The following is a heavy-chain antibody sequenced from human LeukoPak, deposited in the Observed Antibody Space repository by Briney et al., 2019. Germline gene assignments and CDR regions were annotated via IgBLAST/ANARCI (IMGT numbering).Heavy chain of an antibody. CDR2: IYYSGST. CDR3: ARDRSPEGYYDSSHWDYYHGMDV. Sequence: NPSETLSLTRTVSGGSVSSGSYYWSWIRQPPGRGLEWIGYIYYSGSTNYNPSLKSRVTISVDTSKNQFSLNLSSVTAADTAMYYCARDRSPEGYYDSSHWDYYHGMDVWGQGTTVTVSS. D-gene: IGHD3-22*01. CDR1: GGSVSSGSYY. J-gene: IGHJ6*02. V-gene: IGHV4-61*01.